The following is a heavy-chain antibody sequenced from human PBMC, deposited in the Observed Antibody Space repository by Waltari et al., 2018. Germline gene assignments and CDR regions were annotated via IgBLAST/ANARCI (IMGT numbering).Heavy chain of an antibody. V-gene: IGHV3-7*01. D-gene: IGHD3-22*01. Sequence: EVQLVESGGGLVQPGGSLRLSCAASGFSFSHYWMSWVRQAPGNGLEWVADIKGDGSRKYYRDSVRGRFSISRDTTKNSVDLQMNSLRAEDTAVYYCARDDSSSGSYDAVDIWGQGTMVAVSS. CDR1: GFSFSHYW. CDR2: IKGDGSRK. CDR3: ARDDSSSGSYDAVDI. J-gene: IGHJ3*02.